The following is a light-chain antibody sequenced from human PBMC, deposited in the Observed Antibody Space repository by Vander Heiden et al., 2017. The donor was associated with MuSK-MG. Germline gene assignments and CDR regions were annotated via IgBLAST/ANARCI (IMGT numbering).Light chain of an antibody. V-gene: IGLV3-21*02. CDR1: NIGSKS. J-gene: IGLJ3*02. Sequence: SYVLTPPPSVSLAPGQPARTTWGGTNIGSKSVDWYQQKPGQAPGLVVYGDSDRPSVIPERFSGSNSGKTATLTISRVEAGDEADYYCQVWDSSSDHPPIPIWVFGGGTKLTVL. CDR3: QVWDSSSDHPPIPIWV. CDR2: GDS.